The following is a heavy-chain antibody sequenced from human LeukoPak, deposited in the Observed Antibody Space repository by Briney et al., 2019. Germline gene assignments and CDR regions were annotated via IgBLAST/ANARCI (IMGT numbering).Heavy chain of an antibody. CDR3: AKDAKRVTMIVVVARPRFFDY. V-gene: IGHV3-23*01. J-gene: IGHJ4*02. CDR2: ISGSGDHT. D-gene: IGHD3-22*01. Sequence: GGSLRLSCAASGFTFSNYAMNWVRQAPGKGLEWVSGISGSGDHTYYADSVKGRFTISRDTSKNTLYLQMSSLRAEDTAIYYCAKDAKRVTMIVVVARPRFFDYWGQGTLVTVSS. CDR1: GFTFSNYA.